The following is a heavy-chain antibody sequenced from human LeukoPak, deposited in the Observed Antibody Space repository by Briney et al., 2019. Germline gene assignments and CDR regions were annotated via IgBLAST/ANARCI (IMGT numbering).Heavy chain of an antibody. Sequence: ASVKVSCKASGGTFNSYAISWVRQAPGQGLEWMGGIIPIFGTANYAQKFQSRVTMTEDTSTDTAYMELSRLRSDDTAVYYCAKNGYSSSWTYYYYMDVWGKGTTVTVSS. J-gene: IGHJ6*03. CDR2: IIPIFGTA. V-gene: IGHV1-69*06. CDR3: AKNGYSSSWTYYYYMDV. CDR1: GGTFNSYA. D-gene: IGHD6-13*01.